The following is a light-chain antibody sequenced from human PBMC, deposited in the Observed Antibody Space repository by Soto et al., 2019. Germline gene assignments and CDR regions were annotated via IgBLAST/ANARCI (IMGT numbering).Light chain of an antibody. J-gene: IGKJ2*03. Sequence: DIQMTQSPSTLSASVGDRVTITCRSSQSISFWLAWYQQKPGKAPKLLIYDASTLYSGVPSRFSGSRSATEFSLTIISLQPDDFGSYYCQQYNSFAPYSFGQGTKLEI. CDR1: QSISFW. V-gene: IGKV1-5*01. CDR3: QQYNSFAPYS. CDR2: DAS.